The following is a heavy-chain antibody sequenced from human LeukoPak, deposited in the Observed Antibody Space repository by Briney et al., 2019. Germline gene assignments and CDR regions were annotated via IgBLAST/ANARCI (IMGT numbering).Heavy chain of an antibody. CDR2: IYTSGST. Sequence: SGTLSLTCTVSGGSISSGSYYWSWIRQPAGKGLEWIGRIYTSGSTNYNPSLKSRVTISVDTSKNQFSLKLSSVTAADTAVYYCARGKWELHFDYWGQGTLVTVSS. CDR3: ARGKWELHFDY. D-gene: IGHD1-26*01. J-gene: IGHJ4*02. V-gene: IGHV4-61*02. CDR1: GGSISSGSYY.